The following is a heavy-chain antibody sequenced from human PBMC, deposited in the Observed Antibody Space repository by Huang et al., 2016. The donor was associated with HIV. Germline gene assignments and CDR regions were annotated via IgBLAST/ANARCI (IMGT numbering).Heavy chain of an antibody. CDR1: GFTFNNYA. J-gene: IGHJ4*02. Sequence: VESGGGVVQPGKSLELSCAASGFTFNNYAMYWVRQTPGRGLGWVAKISFDGSKKNYTDSVKGRFTISRDNSKNTQYLQMKNLTTDDTAIYYCARDQWLGQYFDYWGQGTLVTVSS. CDR3: ARDQWLGQYFDY. D-gene: IGHD6-19*01. V-gene: IGHV3-30*14. CDR2: ISFDGSKK.